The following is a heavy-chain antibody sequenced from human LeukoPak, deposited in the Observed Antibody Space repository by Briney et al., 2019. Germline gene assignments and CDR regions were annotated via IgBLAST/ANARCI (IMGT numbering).Heavy chain of an antibody. J-gene: IGHJ3*01. CDR2: FYYSGST. V-gene: IGHV4-59*01. CDR1: GGSISTYY. Sequence: SETLSLTCTVSGGSISTYYWSWIRQPPGKGLEWIGYFYYSGSTNYNPSLKSRVTISVDTSKNQFSLNLISVTAADTAVYYCARDPAGEGALDLWGQGTMVTVSS. CDR3: ARDPAGEGALDL. D-gene: IGHD3-10*01.